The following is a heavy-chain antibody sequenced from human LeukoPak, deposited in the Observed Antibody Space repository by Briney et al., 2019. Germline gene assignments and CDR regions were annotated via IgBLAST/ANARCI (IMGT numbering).Heavy chain of an antibody. D-gene: IGHD6-13*01. CDR1: GGTFSSYA. J-gene: IGHJ6*02. V-gene: IGHV1-69*13. CDR2: IIPIFGTA. CDR3: ARGIAAAGEGGMDV. Sequence: ASVKVSCKASGGTFSSYAISWVRQAPGQGLEWMGGIIPIFGTANYAQKFQGRVTITADESTSTAYMELSSLRSEDTAVYYCARGIAAAGEGGMDVWGQGTTVTVSS.